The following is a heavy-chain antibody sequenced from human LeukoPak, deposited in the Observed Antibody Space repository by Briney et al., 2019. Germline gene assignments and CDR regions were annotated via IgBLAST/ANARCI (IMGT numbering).Heavy chain of an antibody. V-gene: IGHV1-24*01. Sequence: GASVKVSCKVSGYTLTELSMHWVRQAPGKGLEWMGGFDPEDGETIYAQKFQGRVTMTEDTSTDTAYMELSSLRSEDTAVYYCATGFMITFGGVIETSNWGQGTLVTVSS. CDR3: ATGFMITFGGVIETSN. J-gene: IGHJ4*02. CDR2: FDPEDGET. D-gene: IGHD3-16*02. CDR1: GYTLTELS.